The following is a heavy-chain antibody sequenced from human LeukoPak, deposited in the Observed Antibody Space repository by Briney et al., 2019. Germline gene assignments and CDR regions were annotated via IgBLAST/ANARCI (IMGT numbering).Heavy chain of an antibody. J-gene: IGHJ6*02. Sequence: GGPLRLSCAASGFTFSSYSMNWVRQAPGKGLEWVSSISSSSSYIYYADSVKGRFTISRDNAKNSLYLQMDSLRAEDTAVYYCARDYDILTGHLYYGMDVWGQGTTVTVSS. CDR2: ISSSSSYI. D-gene: IGHD3-9*01. CDR1: GFTFSSYS. CDR3: ARDYDILTGHLYYGMDV. V-gene: IGHV3-21*01.